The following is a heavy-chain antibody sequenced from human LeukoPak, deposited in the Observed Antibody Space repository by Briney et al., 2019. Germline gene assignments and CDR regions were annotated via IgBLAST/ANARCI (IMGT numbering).Heavy chain of an antibody. V-gene: IGHV3-7*01. CDR2: IKQDGSEK. CDR1: GFTFSSYW. Sequence: GGSLRLSCAASGFTFSSYWMSWVRQAPGKGLEWVANIKQDGSEKYYVDSVKGRFTISRDNAKNSLYLQMNSLRAEDTAVYYCAWIFLYHGLWYFDLWGRGTLVTVSS. J-gene: IGHJ2*01. CDR3: AWIFLYHGLWYFDL. D-gene: IGHD2/OR15-2a*01.